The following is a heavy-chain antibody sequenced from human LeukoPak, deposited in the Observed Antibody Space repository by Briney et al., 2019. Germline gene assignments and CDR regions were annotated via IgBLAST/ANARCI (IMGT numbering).Heavy chain of an antibody. CDR1: GFTFSSYA. Sequence: GGSLRLSCAASGFTFSSYAMNWVRQAPGKGLEWVANIKQDGSEKYYVDSVKGRFTISRDNAKNSLYLQMNSLRAEDTAVYYCARARFDDILTGYSSFDYWGQGTLVTVSS. CDR2: IKQDGSEK. D-gene: IGHD3-9*01. J-gene: IGHJ4*02. CDR3: ARARFDDILTGYSSFDY. V-gene: IGHV3-7*01.